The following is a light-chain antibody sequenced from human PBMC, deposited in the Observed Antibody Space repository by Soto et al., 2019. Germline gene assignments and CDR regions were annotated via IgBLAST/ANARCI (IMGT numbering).Light chain of an antibody. CDR3: QQYNSYAWT. V-gene: IGKV1-5*03. CDR1: QSISSW. J-gene: IGKJ1*01. Sequence: DIRMTQSPSTLSASVGDRVTITCRASQSISSWLAWYQQKPGKAPKLLIYKASSLESGVPSRFSGSGSGTEFTLTMSSLQPDDFATYYCQQYNSYAWTFGQGTKVEIK. CDR2: KAS.